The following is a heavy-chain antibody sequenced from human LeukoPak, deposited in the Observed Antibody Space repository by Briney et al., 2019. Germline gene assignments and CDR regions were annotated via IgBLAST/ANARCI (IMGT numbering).Heavy chain of an antibody. D-gene: IGHD6-13*01. Sequence: PGGSLRLSCAASGFTFSSYAMSWVRQAPGKGLEWVSFISGSGITTYYADSVKGRFTISRDNSKNTLYLQMNSLRAEDTAVYYCATSRGSWADYFDYWGQGTLVTVSS. CDR1: GFTFSSYA. CDR2: ISGSGITT. J-gene: IGHJ4*02. CDR3: ATSRGSWADYFDY. V-gene: IGHV3-23*01.